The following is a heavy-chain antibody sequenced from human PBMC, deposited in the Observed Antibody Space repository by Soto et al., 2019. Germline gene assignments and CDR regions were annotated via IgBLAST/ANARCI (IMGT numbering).Heavy chain of an antibody. CDR3: ARDSSGWYVWGDPGANFAY. J-gene: IGHJ4*02. Sequence: ASVKVSCKASGYTFTSYYMHWVRQAPGQRLEWMGIINPSGGSTSYAQKFQGRVTMTRDTSTSTVYMELSSLRSEDTAVYYCARDSSGWYVWGDPGANFAYWGQGTLVTVSS. D-gene: IGHD6-19*01. V-gene: IGHV1-46*01. CDR2: INPSGGST. CDR1: GYTFTSYY.